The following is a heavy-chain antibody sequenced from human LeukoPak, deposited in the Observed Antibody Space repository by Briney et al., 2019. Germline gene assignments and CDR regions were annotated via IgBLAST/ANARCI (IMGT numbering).Heavy chain of an antibody. V-gene: IGHV1-69*01. CDR3: ARDPLRNYYGSGSHGDAHDY. CDR2: IIPIFGTA. Sequence: ASVKVSCKASGGTFSSYAISWVRQAPGQGLEWMGGIIPIFGTANYAQKFQGRVTITADESTSTAYMELSSLRSEDTAVYYCARDPLRNYYGSGSHGDAHDYWGEGTLVTVSS. J-gene: IGHJ4*02. CDR1: GGTFSSYA. D-gene: IGHD3-10*01.